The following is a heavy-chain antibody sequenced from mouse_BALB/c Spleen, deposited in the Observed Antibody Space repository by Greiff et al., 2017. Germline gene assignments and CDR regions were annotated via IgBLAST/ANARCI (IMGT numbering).Heavy chain of an antibody. V-gene: IGHV14-3*02. CDR3: ARGYYAMDY. CDR2: IDPANGNT. Sequence: EVQRVESGAELVKPGASVKLSCTASGFNIKDTYMHWVKQRPEQGLEWIGRIDPANGNTKYDPKFQGKATITADTSSNTAYLQLSSLTSEDTAVYYCARGYYAMDYWGQGTSVTVSS. CDR1: GFNIKDTY. J-gene: IGHJ4*01.